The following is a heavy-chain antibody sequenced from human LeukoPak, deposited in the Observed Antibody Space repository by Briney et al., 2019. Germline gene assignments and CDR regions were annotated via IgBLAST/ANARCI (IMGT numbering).Heavy chain of an antibody. CDR2: IIPILGIA. Sequence: ASVKVSCKASGGTFSSYAISWVRRAPGQGLEWMGRIIPILGIANYAQKFQGRVTITADKSTSTAYMELSSLRSDDTAVYYCARSNIATRRGDNWFDPWGQGTLVTVSS. CDR1: GGTFSSYA. J-gene: IGHJ5*02. V-gene: IGHV1-69*04. CDR3: ARSNIATRRGDNWFDP. D-gene: IGHD6-6*01.